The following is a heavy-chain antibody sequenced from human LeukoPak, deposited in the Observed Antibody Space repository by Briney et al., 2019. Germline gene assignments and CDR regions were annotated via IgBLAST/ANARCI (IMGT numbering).Heavy chain of an antibody. D-gene: IGHD3-10*01. Sequence: GGSLRLSCAASGFTFSSYGMSWVRQAPGKGLEWVSVISGSGGSTYYADSVKGRFTISRDNSKNTLYLQMNSLRAEDTAVYYCAKARLLWFGESLLDYFDYWGQGTLVTVSS. CDR1: GFTFSSYG. CDR3: AKARLLWFGESLLDYFDY. J-gene: IGHJ4*02. CDR2: ISGSGGST. V-gene: IGHV3-23*01.